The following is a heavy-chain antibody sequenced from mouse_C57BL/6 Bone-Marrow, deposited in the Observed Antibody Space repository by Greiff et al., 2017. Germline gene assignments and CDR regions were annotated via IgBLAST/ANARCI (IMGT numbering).Heavy chain of an antibody. CDR2: INYDGSST. D-gene: IGHD1-1*01. Sequence: EVKLVESEGGLVQPGSSMKLSCTASGFTFSDYYMAWVRQVPEKGLEWVANINYDGSSTYYLDSLKSRFIISRDNAKNILYLQMSSLKSEDTATYYCASITTESWFAYWGQGTLVTVSA. V-gene: IGHV5-16*01. J-gene: IGHJ3*01. CDR3: ASITTESWFAY. CDR1: GFTFSDYY.